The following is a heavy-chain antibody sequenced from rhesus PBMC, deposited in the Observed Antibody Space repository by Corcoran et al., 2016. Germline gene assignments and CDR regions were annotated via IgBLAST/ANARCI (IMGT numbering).Heavy chain of an antibody. CDR2: IYGSGSST. CDR1: GGSISSSY. Sequence: QLQLQESGPGLVKPSETLSVTCAVSGGSISSSYWSWIRQAPGKGLEWIGYIYGSGSSTNYNPSLKSRVTLSVDTSKNQLSLKLSSVTTADTAVYYCARDRSNYGRFDYWGQGVLVTVSS. J-gene: IGHJ4*01. V-gene: IGHV4-169*02. CDR3: ARDRSNYGRFDY. D-gene: IGHD4-23*01.